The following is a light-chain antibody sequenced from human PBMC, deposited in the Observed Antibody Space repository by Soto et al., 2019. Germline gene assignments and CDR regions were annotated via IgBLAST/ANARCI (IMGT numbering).Light chain of an antibody. CDR2: ATS. V-gene: IGKV1-39*01. CDR1: QSISNY. Sequence: DIQMTQSPSSLSASVGDRVTITCRASQSISNYLNWYQQKPGKAPKLLIYATSSLQSGVPSRFSGSGSGTDFTLIISNLQPEDFATYYCQQSFSTPPTFGQGTKVDIK. CDR3: QQSFSTPPT. J-gene: IGKJ1*01.